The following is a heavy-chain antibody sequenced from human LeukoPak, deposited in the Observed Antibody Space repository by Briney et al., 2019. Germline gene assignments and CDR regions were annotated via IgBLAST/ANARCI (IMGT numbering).Heavy chain of an antibody. V-gene: IGHV1-69*04. CDR3: ARDLHDYSNYYYYYGMDV. Sequence: SVKVSCKASGYTFTSYGISWVRQAPGQGLEWMGRIIPILGIANYAQKFQGRVTITADKSTSTAYMELSSLRSEDTAVYYCARDLHDYSNYYYYYGMDVWGQGTTVTVSS. J-gene: IGHJ6*02. CDR2: IIPILGIA. CDR1: GYTFTSYG. D-gene: IGHD4-4*01.